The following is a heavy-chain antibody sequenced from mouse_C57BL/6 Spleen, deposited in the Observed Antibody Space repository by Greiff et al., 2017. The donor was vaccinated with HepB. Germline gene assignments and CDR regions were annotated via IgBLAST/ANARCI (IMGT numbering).Heavy chain of an antibody. J-gene: IGHJ4*01. CDR2: ISSGSSTI. D-gene: IGHD1-1*01. V-gene: IGHV5-17*01. CDR3: ARYYYGEAMDY. CDR1: GFTFSDYG. Sequence: DVQLQESGGGLVKPGGSLKLSCAASGFTFSDYGMHWVRQAPEKGLEWVAYISSGSSTIYYADTVKGRFTISRDNAKNTLFLQMTSLRSEDTAMYYCARYYYGEAMDYWGQGTSVTVSS.